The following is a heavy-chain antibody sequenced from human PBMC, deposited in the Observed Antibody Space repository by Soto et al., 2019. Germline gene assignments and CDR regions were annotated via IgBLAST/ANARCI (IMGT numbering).Heavy chain of an antibody. V-gene: IGHV1-3*01. CDR3: ARESRLVNWFDP. CDR2: INAGNGNT. J-gene: IGHJ5*02. D-gene: IGHD3-9*01. CDR1: GYTFTSYA. Sequence: VASVKVSCKASGYTFTSYAMHWVRQAPGQRLEWMGWINAGNGNTKYSQKFQGRVTITRDTSASTAYMELSSLRSEDTAVYYCARESRLVNWFDPWGQGTLVTVSS.